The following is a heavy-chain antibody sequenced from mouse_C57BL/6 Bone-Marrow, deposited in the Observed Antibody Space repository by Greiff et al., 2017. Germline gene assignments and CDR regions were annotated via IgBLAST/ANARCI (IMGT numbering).Heavy chain of an antibody. V-gene: IGHV1-67*01. Sequence: VQLQQSGPELVRPGVSVKISCKGSGYTFTDYAMHWVKQSHAKGLEWIGVISTYYGDASYNQKFKDKATMTADKSSSTAYMELARLTSEDSAVYYCARPGVFDYWGQGTTLTVSS. CDR1: GYTFTDYA. J-gene: IGHJ2*01. CDR3: ARPGVFDY. CDR2: ISTYYGDA. D-gene: IGHD4-1*01.